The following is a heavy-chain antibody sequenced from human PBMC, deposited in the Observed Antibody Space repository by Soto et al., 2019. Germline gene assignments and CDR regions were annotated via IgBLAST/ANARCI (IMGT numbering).Heavy chain of an antibody. CDR3: ARDFVVSGVGRFDF. D-gene: IGHD1-26*01. V-gene: IGHV1-2*02. CDR2: INPNSGGT. Sequence: GASVKVSCKASGYTFTGYYMHWVRQAPGQGLEWMGWINPNSGGTNYAQKFQGRVTMTRDTSISTAYMELSRLRSDDTAVYYCARDFVVSGVGRFDFWVQGTLVTVSS. J-gene: IGHJ4*02. CDR1: GYTFTGYY.